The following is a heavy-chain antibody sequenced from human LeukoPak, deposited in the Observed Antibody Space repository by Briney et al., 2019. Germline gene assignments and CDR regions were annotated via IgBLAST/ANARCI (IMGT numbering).Heavy chain of an antibody. CDR1: GYTFTSYY. D-gene: IGHD2-15*01. CDR3: AREGVVVAAIYYYYGMDV. Sequence: ASVKVSCKASGYTFTSYYMHWVRQAPGQGLEWMGIINPSGGSTSYAQKFQGRVTMTRDTSTSTVYMELSSLRSEDTAVYYCAREGVVVAAIYYYYGMDVWGQGTTVTVSS. CDR2: INPSGGST. V-gene: IGHV1-46*01. J-gene: IGHJ6*02.